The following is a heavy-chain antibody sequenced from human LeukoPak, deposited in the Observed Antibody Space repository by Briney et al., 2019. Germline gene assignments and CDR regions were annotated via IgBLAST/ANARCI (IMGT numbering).Heavy chain of an antibody. D-gene: IGHD6-19*01. V-gene: IGHV3-23*01. CDR2: ISGSGGST. CDR3: AKDRTLAVAGLYYYYYMDV. CDR1: GFTFSSYA. J-gene: IGHJ6*03. Sequence: GGSLILSCAASGFTFSSYAMSWVRQAPGKGLEWVSAISGSGGSTYYADSVKGRFTISRDNSKNTLYLQMNSLRAEDTAVYYCAKDRTLAVAGLYYYYYMDVWGKGTTVTVSS.